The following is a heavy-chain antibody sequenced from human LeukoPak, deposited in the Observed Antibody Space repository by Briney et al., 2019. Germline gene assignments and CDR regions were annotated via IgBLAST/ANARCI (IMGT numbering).Heavy chain of an antibody. J-gene: IGHJ4*02. V-gene: IGHV3-30*03. CDR2: ISYDGSNK. CDR3: ASRPDYYDSSGYYENPFDY. CDR1: GFTFSSYG. D-gene: IGHD3-22*01. Sequence: PGRSLRLSCAASGFTFSSYGMHWVRQAPGKGLEWVAVISYDGSNKYYADSVKGRFTISRDNSKNTLYLQMNSLRAEDTAVYYCASRPDYYDSSGYYENPFDYWGQGTLVTVSS.